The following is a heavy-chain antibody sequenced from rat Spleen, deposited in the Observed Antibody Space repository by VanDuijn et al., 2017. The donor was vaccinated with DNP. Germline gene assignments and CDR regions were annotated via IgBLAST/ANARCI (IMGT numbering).Heavy chain of an antibody. Sequence: EVHLVESGGGLVQPGRSMKLSCAASGFTFSNYHMAWVRQAPKKGLEWVASISASGGSTSYRDSVKGRFTISRDNAKSTLYLQMDSLRSEETATYYCTSGNHNYYWGQGVMVTVSS. CDR3: TSGNHNYY. CDR1: GFTFSNYH. CDR2: ISASGGST. V-gene: IGHV5S11*01. D-gene: IGHD1-10*01. J-gene: IGHJ2*01.